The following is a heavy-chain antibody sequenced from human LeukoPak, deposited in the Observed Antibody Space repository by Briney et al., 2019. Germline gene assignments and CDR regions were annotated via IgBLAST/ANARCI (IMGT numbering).Heavy chain of an antibody. Sequence: ASVKVSCKASGYTFTGYYMHWVRQAPGQGLEWMRWINPNSGGTNYAQKFQGRATMTRDTSISTAYMELSRLRSDDTAVYYCARRGATAMVTGWDWNDDYWGQETLVTVSS. CDR1: GYTFTGYY. CDR2: INPNSGGT. D-gene: IGHD5-18*01. V-gene: IGHV1-2*02. J-gene: IGHJ4*02. CDR3: ARRGATAMVTGWDWNDDY.